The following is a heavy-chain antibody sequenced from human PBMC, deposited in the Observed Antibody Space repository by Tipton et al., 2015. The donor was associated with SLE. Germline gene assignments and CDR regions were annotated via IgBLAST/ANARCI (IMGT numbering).Heavy chain of an antibody. Sequence: QSGAEVKKPGASVKVSCKASGYIFTSYGISWVRQAPGQGLEWMGWISAYNGNTNYAQKLQGRVTMTTDTSTSTAYMELRSLRSDDTAVYYCARGEAGDPGLYYVGMDVWGQGTTVTVSS. J-gene: IGHJ6*02. V-gene: IGHV1-18*01. CDR2: ISAYNGNT. CDR3: ARGEAGDPGLYYVGMDV. D-gene: IGHD3-10*02. CDR1: GYIFTSYG.